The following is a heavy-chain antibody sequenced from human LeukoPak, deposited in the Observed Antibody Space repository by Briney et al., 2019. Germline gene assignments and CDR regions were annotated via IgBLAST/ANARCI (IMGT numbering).Heavy chain of an antibody. CDR2: IIPIFGTA. Sequence: SVKVSCKASGGTFSSFAISWVRQAPGQGLEWMGGIIPIFGTANYAQKFQGRVTITADESTSTAYMELSSLRSEDTAVYYCARPDEDRGYSYGYNYWGQGTLVTVSS. D-gene: IGHD5-18*01. J-gene: IGHJ4*02. CDR3: ARPDEDRGYSYGYNY. V-gene: IGHV1-69*13. CDR1: GGTFSSFA.